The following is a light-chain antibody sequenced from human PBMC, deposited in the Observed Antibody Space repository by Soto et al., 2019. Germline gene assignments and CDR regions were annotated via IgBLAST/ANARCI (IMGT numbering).Light chain of an antibody. CDR2: GTS. CDR1: QTVGTNF. J-gene: IGKJ1*01. Sequence: EIVLTQSPGTLSLSPGETATLSCRASQTVGTNFLAWYQQKPGQAPRLLMFGTSNRATDIPDRFGGSGSGTDFTLTISRLEPEDVAVYYCQHYSRKLPWTVGQGTKVDIK. CDR3: QHYSRKLPWT. V-gene: IGKV3-20*01.